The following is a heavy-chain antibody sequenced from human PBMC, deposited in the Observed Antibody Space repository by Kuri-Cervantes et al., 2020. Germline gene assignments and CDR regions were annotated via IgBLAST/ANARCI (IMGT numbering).Heavy chain of an antibody. CDR1: GGSFSGYY. V-gene: IGHV4-31*02. Sequence: SCAVYGGSFSGYYWSWIRQHPGKGLEWIGYIYYSGSTYFDPSLKSRVTISVDTSKNQFSLKLSSVTAADTAVYYCARLAAAAAGAFDIWGQGTMVTVSS. D-gene: IGHD6-13*01. CDR3: ARLAAAAAGAFDI. CDR2: IYYSGST. J-gene: IGHJ3*02.